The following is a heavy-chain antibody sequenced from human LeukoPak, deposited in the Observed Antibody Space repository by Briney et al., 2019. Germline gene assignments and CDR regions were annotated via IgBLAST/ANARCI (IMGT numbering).Heavy chain of an antibody. CDR3: ARVVSDYYASSGYLDY. CDR2: IYSSLSI. D-gene: IGHD3-22*01. V-gene: IGHV4-59*01. CDR1: GGTFSSYC. J-gene: IGHJ4*02. Sequence: SETLSLTCTVSGGTFSSYCWSWIRQPPGKGLERIGYIYSSLSINYNPPLKSRVTISVDTSKNQFSLKLSSVTAADTAVCYCARVVSDYYASSGYLDYWGQGTLVTVSS.